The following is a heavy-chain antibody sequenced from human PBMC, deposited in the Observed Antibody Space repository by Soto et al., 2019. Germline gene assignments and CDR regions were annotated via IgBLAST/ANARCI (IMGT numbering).Heavy chain of an antibody. CDR3: AGAPNWAYFDF. Sequence: ASVKVSCKASGYTFTCYYMHWVRQAPGQGLEWMGIINPSGGSTSYAQKFQGRVTMNRATSTSTVYMELSSLRSADTAVYYCAGAPNWAYFDFWGRGTLVTVSS. J-gene: IGHJ4*02. CDR2: INPSGGST. V-gene: IGHV1-46*01. D-gene: IGHD7-27*01. CDR1: GYTFTCYY.